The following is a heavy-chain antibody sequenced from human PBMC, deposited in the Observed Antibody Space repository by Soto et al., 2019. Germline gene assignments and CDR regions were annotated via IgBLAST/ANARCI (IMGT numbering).Heavy chain of an antibody. J-gene: IGHJ6*02. Sequence: GGSLRLSCAASGFTFSSYGMHWVRQAPGKGLEWVAVISYDGSNKYYVDSVKGRFTISRDNSKNTLYLQMNSLRAEDTAVYYCAKNLQYYYYGMDVWGQGTTVTVSS. CDR3: AKNLQYYYYGMDV. V-gene: IGHV3-30*18. D-gene: IGHD4-4*01. CDR2: ISYDGSNK. CDR1: GFTFSSYG.